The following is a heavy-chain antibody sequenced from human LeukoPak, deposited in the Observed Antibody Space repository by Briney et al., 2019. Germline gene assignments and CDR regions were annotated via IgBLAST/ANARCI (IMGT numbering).Heavy chain of an antibody. CDR2: IYYSGST. Sequence: PSETLSLTCTVSGGTFSSGDHYWSWIGQPPGKGLEWIGNIYYSGSTYYNPSLQSRLTISVDTAKNHFSLKLSSVTAAGTAVYYWGRAGSDWSDVLGSWFDPWGQGTLVTVSS. CDR3: GRAGSDWSDVLGSWFDP. D-gene: IGHD1-1*01. J-gene: IGHJ5*02. CDR1: GGTFSSGDHY. V-gene: IGHV4-30-4*01.